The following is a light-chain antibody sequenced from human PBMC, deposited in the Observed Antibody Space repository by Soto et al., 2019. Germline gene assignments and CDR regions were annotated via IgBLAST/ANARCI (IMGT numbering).Light chain of an antibody. J-gene: IGLJ2*01. Sequence: QPVLTQPPSASGTPGQRVTISCSGSSSNIGSNTVNWYQQVPGTAPKLLIYSNDQRPSGVPDRFSGSKSGTSASLAISGLQSEDEADYYCAAWDDSLNGPYVVFGGGTKVTVL. CDR1: SSNIGSNT. CDR3: AAWDDSLNGPYVV. CDR2: SND. V-gene: IGLV1-44*01.